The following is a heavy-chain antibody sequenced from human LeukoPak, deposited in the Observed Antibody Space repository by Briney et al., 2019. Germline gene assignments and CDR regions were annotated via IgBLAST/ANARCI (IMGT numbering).Heavy chain of an antibody. Sequence: GGSLRLSCAASGFTFSSYWMHWVRQAPGKGLEWVAVISYDGSNKYYADSVKGRFTISRDNSENTLYLQMNSLRAEDTAVYYCASRGRESYYYDSSGYYGYWGQGTLVTVSS. V-gene: IGHV3-30-3*01. D-gene: IGHD3-22*01. CDR1: GFTFSSYW. CDR3: ASRGRESYYYDSSGYYGY. J-gene: IGHJ4*02. CDR2: ISYDGSNK.